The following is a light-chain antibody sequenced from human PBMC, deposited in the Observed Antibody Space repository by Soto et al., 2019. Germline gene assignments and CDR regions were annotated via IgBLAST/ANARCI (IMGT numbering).Light chain of an antibody. Sequence: QSALTQPASVSGSPGQSITISCTGTCSDVGGYNYVSWYQQHPGKAPKLMIYDVSNRPSGVSNRFSGSKSGNTASLTISGLQAEDEADYYCSSYTSSSTPYVFGTGTQLTVL. CDR2: DVS. V-gene: IGLV2-14*01. J-gene: IGLJ1*01. CDR3: SSYTSSSTPYV. CDR1: CSDVGGYNY.